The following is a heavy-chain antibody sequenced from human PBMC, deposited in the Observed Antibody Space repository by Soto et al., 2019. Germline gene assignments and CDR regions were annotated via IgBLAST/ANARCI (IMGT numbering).Heavy chain of an antibody. Sequence: ASVKVSCKASGYTFTSYAMHWVRQAPGQRLEWMGWINAGNGNTKYSQKFQGRVTITRDTSASTAYMELSSLRSEDTAVYYCARPPVYYGDYVFDYWGQGTLVTVSS. D-gene: IGHD4-17*01. CDR2: INAGNGNT. CDR3: ARPPVYYGDYVFDY. J-gene: IGHJ4*02. V-gene: IGHV1-3*01. CDR1: GYTFTSYA.